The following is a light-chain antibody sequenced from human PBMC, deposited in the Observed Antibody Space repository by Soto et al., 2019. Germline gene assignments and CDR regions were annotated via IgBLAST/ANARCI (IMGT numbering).Light chain of an antibody. J-gene: IGKJ3*01. CDR1: QGISSF. CDR3: QQLNSFPIP. V-gene: IGKV1-9*01. Sequence: IQLTQSPSSLSASVGDRVTITCRASQGISSFLAWYQQKPGKAAKLLIYAASDLQSGVPSRFIGSVSGKDFTLTISRLQPEDFATYYCQQLNSFPIPFGPGTKVDIK. CDR2: AAS.